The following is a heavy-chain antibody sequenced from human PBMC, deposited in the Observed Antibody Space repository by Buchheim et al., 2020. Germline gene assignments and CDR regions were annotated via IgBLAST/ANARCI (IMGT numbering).Heavy chain of an antibody. Sequence: QLQLQESGPGLVKPSETLSLTCTVSGGSISSSSYYWGWIRQPPGKGLEWIGSIYYSGSTYYNPSLKSRATISVDPSKNQLSLKLSSVTAADTAVYYCARQRFLEWLSQYNWFDPWGQGTL. CDR2: IYYSGST. V-gene: IGHV4-39*01. CDR1: GGSISSSSYY. D-gene: IGHD3-3*01. J-gene: IGHJ5*02. CDR3: ARQRFLEWLSQYNWFDP.